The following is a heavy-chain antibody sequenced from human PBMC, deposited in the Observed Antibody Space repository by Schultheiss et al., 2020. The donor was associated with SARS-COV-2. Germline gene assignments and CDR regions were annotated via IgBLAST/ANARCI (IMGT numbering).Heavy chain of an antibody. V-gene: IGHV4-39*07. CDR1: GGSISSSSYY. CDR2: IYTSGST. Sequence: SETLSLTCTVSGGSISSSSYYWGWIRQPPGKGLEWIGSIYTSGSTNYNPSLKSRVTISVDTSKNQFSLKLSSVTAADTAVYYCARGLAVETYFDYWGQGTLVTVSS. J-gene: IGHJ4*02. CDR3: ARGLAVETYFDY. D-gene: IGHD4-23*01.